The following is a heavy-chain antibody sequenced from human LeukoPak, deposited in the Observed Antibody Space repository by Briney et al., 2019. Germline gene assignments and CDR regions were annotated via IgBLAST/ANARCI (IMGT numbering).Heavy chain of an antibody. V-gene: IGHV3-48*02. J-gene: IGHJ4*02. CDR3: VRESRFHFDY. D-gene: IGHD3-10*01. Sequence: GGSLRLSCAASAFTFSGYSMTWVRQAPGKGLEWVSYISSSSSIMSYADSVKGRFTISRDSAKNSLYLQMNSLRDEDTAVYYCVRESRFHFDYWGQGTLVTVSS. CDR1: AFTFSGYS. CDR2: ISSSSSIM.